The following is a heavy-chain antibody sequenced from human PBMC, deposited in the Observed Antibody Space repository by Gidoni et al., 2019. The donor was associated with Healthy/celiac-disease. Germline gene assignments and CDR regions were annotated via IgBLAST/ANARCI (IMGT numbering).Heavy chain of an antibody. Sequence: EVQLVESGGGLVQPGGSLRLSCAASGFPFSSNWMSWVRKAPGKGLEWVANIKQDGSEKYYVDSVKGRFTISRDNAKNSLYLQMNSLRAEDTAVYYCARDRGNWDPLSAFDIWGQGTMVTVSS. CDR3: ARDRGNWDPLSAFDI. D-gene: IGHD7-27*01. CDR1: GFPFSSNW. V-gene: IGHV3-7*01. J-gene: IGHJ3*02. CDR2: IKQDGSEK.